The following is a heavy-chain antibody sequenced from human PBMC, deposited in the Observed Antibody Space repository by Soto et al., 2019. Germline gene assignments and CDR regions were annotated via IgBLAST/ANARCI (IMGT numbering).Heavy chain of an antibody. Sequence: ASVKVSCKASGGTFSSYAISWVRQAPGQGLEWMGGIIPIFGTANYAQKFQGRVTITADESTSTAYMELSSLRSEDTAVYYCARDLRTTVTTDYYYGMDVWGQGTTVTVS. CDR3: ARDLRTTVTTDYYYGMDV. CDR2: IIPIFGTA. CDR1: GGTFSSYA. D-gene: IGHD4-17*01. J-gene: IGHJ6*02. V-gene: IGHV1-69*13.